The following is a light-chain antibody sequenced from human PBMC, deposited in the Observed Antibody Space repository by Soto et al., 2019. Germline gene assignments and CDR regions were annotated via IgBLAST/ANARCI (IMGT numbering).Light chain of an antibody. Sequence: ASQSVSSNLAWYQQKPGQAPRLLISGASTRATGIPARFSGSGSGTEFTLTISSLQSEDFAVYYCQQRNNWPITFGQGTRLEI. V-gene: IGKV3-15*01. CDR1: QSVSSN. J-gene: IGKJ5*01. CDR2: GAS. CDR3: QQRNNWPIT.